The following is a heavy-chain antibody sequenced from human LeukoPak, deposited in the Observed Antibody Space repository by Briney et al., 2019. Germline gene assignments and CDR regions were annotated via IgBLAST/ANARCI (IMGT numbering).Heavy chain of an antibody. D-gene: IGHD1-26*01. V-gene: IGHV3-30*03. CDR2: MSYDGTNE. CDR1: GLAFSSYY. Sequence: GGSLRLSCAGSGLAFSSYYMHWVRQAPGKGLEWVAVMSYDGTNENYADSVQGRFTISRDNSKNTLYLQMNSLRAEDTAMYYCARGGGANYYADYFDYWGQGTLVTVSS. CDR3: ARGGGANYYADYFDY. J-gene: IGHJ4*02.